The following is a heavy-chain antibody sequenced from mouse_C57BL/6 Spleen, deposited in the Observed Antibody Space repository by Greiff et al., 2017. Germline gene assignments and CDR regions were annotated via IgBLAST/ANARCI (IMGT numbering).Heavy chain of an antibody. V-gene: IGHV1-72*01. D-gene: IGHD1-3*01. CDR2: IDPNSGGT. CDR1: GYTFTSYW. Sequence: QVQLQQPGAELVKPGASVKLSCKASGYTFTSYWMHWVKQRPGQGLEWIGRIDPNSGGTKYNEKFKSKATLTVDKPSSTAYMQLSSLTSEDYAVSCCAREITYYFDYWGKGTTLTVSS. CDR3: AREITYYFDY. J-gene: IGHJ2*01.